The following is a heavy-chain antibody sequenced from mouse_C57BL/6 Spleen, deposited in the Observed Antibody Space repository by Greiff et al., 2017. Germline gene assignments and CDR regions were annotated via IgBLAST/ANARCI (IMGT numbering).Heavy chain of an antibody. D-gene: IGHD1-1*01. CDR3: ARNYYGSSLDY. CDR2: IYPGSGNT. V-gene: IGHV1-76*01. CDR1: GYTFTDYY. J-gene: IGHJ2*01. Sequence: VQLQQSGAELVRPGASVKLSCKASGYTFTDYYINWVKQRPGQGLEWIARIYPGSGNTYYNEKFKGKATLTAEKSSSTAYMQLSSLTSEDSAVYFCARNYYGSSLDYGGQGTTLTVSS.